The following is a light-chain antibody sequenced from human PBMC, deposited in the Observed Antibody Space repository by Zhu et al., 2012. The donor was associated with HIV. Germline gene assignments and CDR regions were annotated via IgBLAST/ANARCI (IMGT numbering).Light chain of an antibody. V-gene: IGKV1D-8*04. Sequence: VIGMTQSPSLLSASTGDRVIISCRLSQGISSSLAWYRQKPGKAPQLLIYAASTLESGVPSRFSGSGSGTDFTLTISRLQSEDFATYYCQQYYSFPRTFGQGTKVEIK. J-gene: IGKJ1*01. CDR2: AAS. CDR3: QQYYSFPRT. CDR1: QGISSS.